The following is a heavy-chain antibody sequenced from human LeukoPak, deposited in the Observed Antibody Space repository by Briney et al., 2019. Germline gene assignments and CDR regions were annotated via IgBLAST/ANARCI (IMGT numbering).Heavy chain of an antibody. CDR2: ISGGGGST. D-gene: IGHD2-2*01. V-gene: IGHV3-23*01. CDR3: ATGDCSSTSCYFLY. Sequence: GGSLRLSCAASGFTFSSSAMSWVRQAPGKGLEWVSAISGGGGSTYYADSVKGRFTISRDNSKNTLYLQMNSLSAEDTAVYYCATGDCSSTSCYFLYWGQGTLVTVSS. J-gene: IGHJ4*02. CDR1: GFTFSSSA.